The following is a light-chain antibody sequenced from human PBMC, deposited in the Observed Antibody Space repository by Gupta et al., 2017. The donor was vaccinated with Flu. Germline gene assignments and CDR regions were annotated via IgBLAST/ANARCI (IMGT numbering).Light chain of an antibody. J-gene: IGKJ1*01. CDR1: QSISSW. CDR3: QRYNRELGT. CDR2: KAS. V-gene: IGKV1-5*03. Sequence: PSTRSASGGDRVTITWRASQSISSWVAWYQQQPGTAPKLLIYKASSLESGVPSRFSGSGSGTESTLTISRVQPDDVATYYCQRYNRELGTFGQGTKLEI.